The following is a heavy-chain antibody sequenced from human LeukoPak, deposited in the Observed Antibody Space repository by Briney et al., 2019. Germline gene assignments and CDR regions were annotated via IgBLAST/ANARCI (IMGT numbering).Heavy chain of an antibody. V-gene: IGHV4-39*07. CDR2: IYYSGST. J-gene: IGHJ5*02. CDR1: GGSFSSSSYY. D-gene: IGHD2-15*01. CDR3: ARAGRGYCSGGSCFHNWFDP. Sequence: SETLSLTCTVSGGSFSSSSYYWGWIRQPPGKGLEWIGSIYYSGSTYYNPSLKSRVTISVDTSKNQFSLKLSSVTAADTAVYYCARAGRGYCSGGSCFHNWFDPWGQGTLVTVSS.